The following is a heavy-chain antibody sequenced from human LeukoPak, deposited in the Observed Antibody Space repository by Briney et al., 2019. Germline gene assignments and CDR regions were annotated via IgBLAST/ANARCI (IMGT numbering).Heavy chain of an antibody. CDR2: IYHSGST. D-gene: IGHD3-22*01. V-gene: IGHV4-30-2*01. Sequence: SQTLSLTCAVSGGSISSGGYSWSWIRQPPGKGLEWIEYIYHSGSTYYNPSLKSRVTISVDRSKNQFSLKLSSVTAADTAMYYCARGGYDSSGYFPAEYFQHWGQGTLVTVSS. CDR3: ARGGYDSSGYFPAEYFQH. J-gene: IGHJ1*01. CDR1: GGSISSGGYS.